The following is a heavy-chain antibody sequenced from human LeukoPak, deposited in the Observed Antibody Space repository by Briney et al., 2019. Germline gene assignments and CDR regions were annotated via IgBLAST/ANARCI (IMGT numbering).Heavy chain of an antibody. J-gene: IGHJ4*02. Sequence: QAGRSLRLSYAASGFTFSTYAMSWVRQDPGKGPEWVSTIIGSGESTYYADSVKGRFTISRDNSKNTLYLQVNSLRAEDTGFYYCAKHLSSSSRYYYDSWGQGTLVTVSS. D-gene: IGHD6-13*01. V-gene: IGHV3-23*01. CDR2: IIGSGEST. CDR1: GFTFSTYA. CDR3: AKHLSSSSRYYYDS.